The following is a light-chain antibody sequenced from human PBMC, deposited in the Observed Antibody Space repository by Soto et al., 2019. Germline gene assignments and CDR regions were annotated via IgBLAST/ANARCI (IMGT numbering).Light chain of an antibody. CDR3: QQYGSSPT. V-gene: IGKV3-20*01. CDR1: QSVSGN. Sequence: DIVLTQSPATLSVSPGERVTLSCTARQSVSGNLAWYQQKLGQAPRLLIYDVSSRASGIPDRFSGSGSGTDFTLSISRLEPEDFAVYYCQQYGSSPTFGQGTKVDIK. J-gene: IGKJ1*01. CDR2: DVS.